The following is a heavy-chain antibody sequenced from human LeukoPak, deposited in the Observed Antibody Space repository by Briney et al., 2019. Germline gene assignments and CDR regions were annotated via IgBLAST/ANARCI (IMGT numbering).Heavy chain of an antibody. V-gene: IGHV1-3*03. CDR3: ARDSNYYDSSGYSIDAFDI. D-gene: IGHD3-22*01. CDR1: GYTFTNYA. J-gene: IGHJ3*02. CDR2: INAGNGNT. Sequence: ASVKVSCEASGYTFTNYAMHWVRQAPGQRLEWMGWINAGNGNTKYSQEFQGGVTITRDTSASTAYMELSSLRSEDTAVYYCARDSNYYDSSGYSIDAFDIWGQGTMVTVSS.